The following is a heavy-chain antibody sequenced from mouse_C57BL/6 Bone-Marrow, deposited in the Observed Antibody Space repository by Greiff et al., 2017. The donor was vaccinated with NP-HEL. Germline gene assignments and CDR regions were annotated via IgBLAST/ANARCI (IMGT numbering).Heavy chain of an antibody. Sequence: QVQLQQSGPGLVQPSQSLSITCTVSGFSLTSYGVHWVRQSPGKGLEWLGVLWRGGSTDYHAAFISRLSISKDNSKSQVFFKMNSLQADDTAIYYCARNGGYYAHFDYWGQGTTLTVSS. CDR3: ARNGGYYAHFDY. J-gene: IGHJ2*01. D-gene: IGHD2-3*01. V-gene: IGHV2-2*01. CDR2: LWRGGST. CDR1: GFSLTSYG.